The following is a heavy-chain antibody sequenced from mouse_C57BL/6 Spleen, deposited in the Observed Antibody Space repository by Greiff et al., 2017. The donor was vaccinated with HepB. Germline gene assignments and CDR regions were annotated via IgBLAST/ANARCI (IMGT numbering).Heavy chain of an antibody. J-gene: IGHJ4*01. CDR1: GFTFSDYG. Sequence: EVMLVESGGGLVKPGGSLKLSCAASGFTFSDYGMHWVRQAPEKGLEWVAYISSGSSTIYYADTVKGRFTISRDNAKNTLFLQMTSLRSEDTAMYYCARRNNYGNYVWAMDYWGQGTSVTVSS. V-gene: IGHV5-17*01. D-gene: IGHD2-1*01. CDR2: ISSGSSTI. CDR3: ARRNNYGNYVWAMDY.